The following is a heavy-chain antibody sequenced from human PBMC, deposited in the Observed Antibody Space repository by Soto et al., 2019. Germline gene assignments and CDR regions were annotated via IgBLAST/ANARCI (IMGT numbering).Heavy chain of an antibody. J-gene: IGHJ4*02. CDR3: AHRSRGYAYYVDH. CDR2: IFWDDDK. Sequence: QLTLKESGPTLVQPTQPLTLTCSFSVFSRSTRGAGVGWIRQPPGKALEWLALIFWDDDKWYSQSLRSRLTITEDNSKNQVVLTMTNMDPVDTATYYCAHRSRGYAYYVDHWGQGKMVTVSS. V-gene: IGHV2-5*02. CDR1: VFSRSTRGAG. D-gene: IGHD5-12*01.